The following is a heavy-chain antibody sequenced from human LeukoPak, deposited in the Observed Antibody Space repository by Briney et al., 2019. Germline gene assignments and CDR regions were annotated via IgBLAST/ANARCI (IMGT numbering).Heavy chain of an antibody. Sequence: GASVKVSCKASGYTFTGYYMHWVRQAPGQGLEWMGWINPNSGGTNYAQKFQGRVTMTRDTSISTAYMELSSLRSEDTAVYYCARGVRFLEWLLPPRNYYYYMDVWGKGTTVTVSS. V-gene: IGHV1-2*02. D-gene: IGHD3-3*01. CDR2: INPNSGGT. J-gene: IGHJ6*03. CDR1: GYTFTGYY. CDR3: ARGVRFLEWLLPPRNYYYYMDV.